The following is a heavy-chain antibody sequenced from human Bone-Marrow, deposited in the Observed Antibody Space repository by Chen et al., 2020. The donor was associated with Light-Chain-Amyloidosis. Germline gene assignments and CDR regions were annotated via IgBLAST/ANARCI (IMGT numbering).Heavy chain of an antibody. CDR2: IYPDDSEA. V-gene: IGHV5-51*01. Sequence: EVQLEQSGPEVKKPGESLKISCKGSGYTFPNYWIGWVRQMPGKGLAWMGVIYPDDSEASSGPSFEGQVTISADKSITTAYLQWRSLKASDTAMYYCARRRDGYNFDYWGQGTLVTVSS. CDR1: GYTFPNYW. J-gene: IGHJ4*02. CDR3: ARRRDGYNFDY. D-gene: IGHD5-12*01.